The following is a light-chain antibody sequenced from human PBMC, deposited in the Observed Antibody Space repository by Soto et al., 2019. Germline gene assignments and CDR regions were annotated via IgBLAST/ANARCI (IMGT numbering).Light chain of an antibody. Sequence: DIVMTQSPDSLAVSLGERATINCKSSQSVLYSSNNKNYLAWYQQKPGQPPKLLIYWASTRESGVPDRFSGSGSGTDFTLTISSLQAADVEVYYCQQYYSNLQITFGQGTRLESK. CDR3: QQYYSNLQIT. CDR1: QSVLYSSNNKNY. V-gene: IGKV4-1*01. J-gene: IGKJ5*01. CDR2: WAS.